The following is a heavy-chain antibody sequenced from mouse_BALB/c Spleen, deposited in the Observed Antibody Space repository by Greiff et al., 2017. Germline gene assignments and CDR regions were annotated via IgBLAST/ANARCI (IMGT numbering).Heavy chain of an antibody. V-gene: IGHV1S29*02. CDR3: AIMITHY. Sequence: EVQLQQSGPELVKPGASVKISCKASGYTFTDYNMNWVKQSHGKSLEWIGYIYPYNGGTGYNQKFKSKATLTVDNSSSTAYMELRSLTSEDSAVYYCAIMITHYWGQGTTLTVSS. D-gene: IGHD2-4*01. J-gene: IGHJ2*01. CDR1: GYTFTDYN. CDR2: IYPYNGGT.